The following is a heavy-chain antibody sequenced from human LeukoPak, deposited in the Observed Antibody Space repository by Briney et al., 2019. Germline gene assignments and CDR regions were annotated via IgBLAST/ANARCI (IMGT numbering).Heavy chain of an antibody. D-gene: IGHD6-13*01. J-gene: IGHJ4*02. CDR2: IIPIFGTA. Sequence: SVTVSCKASGGTFSSYAISWVRQAPGQGLEWMGGIIPIFGTANCAQKFQGRVTITADESTSTAYMELSSLRSEDTAVYYCARVGAAAAGTHLDYWGQGTLVTVSS. CDR1: GGTFSSYA. CDR3: ARVGAAAAGTHLDY. V-gene: IGHV1-69*13.